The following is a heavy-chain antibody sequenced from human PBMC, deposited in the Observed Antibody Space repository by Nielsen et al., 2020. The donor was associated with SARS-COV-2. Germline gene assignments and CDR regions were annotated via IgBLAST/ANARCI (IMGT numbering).Heavy chain of an antibody. CDR2: INPSGGST. J-gene: IGHJ4*02. Sequence: WVRQAPGQGLEWMGIINPSGGSTSYAQKFQGRVTMTRDTSTSTVYMELSSLRSEDTAVYYCARGGLRYFDWFPRSPGAPDFDYWGQGTLVTVSS. V-gene: IGHV1-46*01. CDR3: ARGGLRYFDWFPRSPGAPDFDY. D-gene: IGHD3-9*01.